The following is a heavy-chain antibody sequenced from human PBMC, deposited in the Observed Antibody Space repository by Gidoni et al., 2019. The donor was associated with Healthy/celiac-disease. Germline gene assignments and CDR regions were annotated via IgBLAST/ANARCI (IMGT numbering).Heavy chain of an antibody. CDR3: ASNYDSSGYGYFQH. V-gene: IGHV3-33*01. CDR1: GFTFSSYG. D-gene: IGHD3-22*01. Sequence: QVQLVESGGGVVQPGRSLRLSCAASGFTFSSYGMHWVRQAPGKGQEWVAVIWYDGSNKYYADSVKGRFTISRDNSKNTLYLQMNSLRAEDTAVYYCASNYDSSGYGYFQHWGQGTLVTVSS. J-gene: IGHJ1*01. CDR2: IWYDGSNK.